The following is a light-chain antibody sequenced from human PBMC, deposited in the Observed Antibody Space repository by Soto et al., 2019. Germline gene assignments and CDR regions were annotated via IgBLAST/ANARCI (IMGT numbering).Light chain of an antibody. CDR3: QQRSNWPPIT. J-gene: IGKJ5*01. CDR2: GAS. CDR1: QSISSNF. V-gene: IGKV3-11*01. Sequence: EIVLTQSPGTLSLSPGEGATLSCRASQSISSNFLAWYQQKRGQAPRLLIHGASNRATGIPARFSGSGSGTDFTLTISSLEPEDFAVYYCQQRSNWPPITFGQGTRLEIK.